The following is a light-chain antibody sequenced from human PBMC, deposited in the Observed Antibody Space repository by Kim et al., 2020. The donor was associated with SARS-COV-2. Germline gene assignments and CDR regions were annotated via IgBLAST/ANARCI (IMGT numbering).Light chain of an antibody. V-gene: IGKV3-11*01. Sequence: PGERAALPRRAGQTIDTDLAWYQLRPGQAPRLLVCDASNRATGVPDRFSGSGSGTDFTLTISSLEPGDFSIYYCQERNSLPPAVTFGGGSKVDIK. J-gene: IGKJ4*01. CDR1: QTIDTD. CDR2: DAS. CDR3: QERNSLPPAVT.